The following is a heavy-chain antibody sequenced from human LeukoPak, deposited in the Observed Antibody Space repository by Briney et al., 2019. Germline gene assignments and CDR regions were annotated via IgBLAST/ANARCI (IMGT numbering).Heavy chain of an antibody. V-gene: IGHV4-59*01. J-gene: IGHJ4*02. CDR2: IYYSGST. CDR3: ARVRAYYDILTGYFPYYFDY. Sequence: PSETLSLTCTVSGGSISSYYWSWIRQPPGKGLEWIGYIYYSGSTNYSPSLKSRVTISVDTSKNQFSLKLSSVTAADTAVYYCARVRAYYDILTGYFPYYFDYWGQGTLVTVSS. D-gene: IGHD3-9*01. CDR1: GGSISSYY.